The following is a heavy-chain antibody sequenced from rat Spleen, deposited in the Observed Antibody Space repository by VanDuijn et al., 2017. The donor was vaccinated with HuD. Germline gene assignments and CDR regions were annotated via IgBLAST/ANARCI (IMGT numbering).Heavy chain of an antibody. CDR3: ARRHYGYTDYFDY. D-gene: IGHD1-9*01. Sequence: EVQLVESGGGLVQPGRSMKLSCVVSGFTFSNYYMAWVRQAPTKGLEWVATISYGDSSGHSSTYYRDSVKGRFTISRDNAKSTLYLQLNSLRSEDTATYYCARRHYGYTDYFDYWGQGVMVTVSS. V-gene: IGHV5-25*01. CDR2: ISYGDSSGHSST. J-gene: IGHJ2*01. CDR1: GFTFSNYY.